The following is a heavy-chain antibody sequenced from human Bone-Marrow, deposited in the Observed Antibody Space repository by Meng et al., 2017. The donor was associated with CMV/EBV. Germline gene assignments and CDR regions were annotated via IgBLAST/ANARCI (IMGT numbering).Heavy chain of an antibody. CDR3: AKDLWVGWVSVTPDY. J-gene: IGHJ4*02. V-gene: IGHV3-30*02. Sequence: GGSLRLSCAVSGFTFSTHGMYWVRQAPGKGLDWVAFIRYEGTTTYYADSVKGRYNISRDNSNNTLYLQMNRLQPEDTAVYYCAKDLWVGWVSVTPDYWAQGSLATFSS. CDR1: GFTFSTHG. D-gene: IGHD3-16*01. CDR2: IRYEGTTT.